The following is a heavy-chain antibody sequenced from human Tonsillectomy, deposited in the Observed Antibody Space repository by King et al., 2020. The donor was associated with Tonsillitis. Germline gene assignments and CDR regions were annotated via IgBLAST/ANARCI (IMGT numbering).Heavy chain of an antibody. CDR3: AGYQLVSASFDY. CDR1: GFTFSSNV. D-gene: IGHD2-2*01. J-gene: IGHJ4*02. Sequence: VQLVESGGGLVQPGGSLRLSCAASGFTFSSNVMNWVRQAPGKGLEWVLAISGSGGSTYYADSVKGRFTISRDNSKNTLYLQRNSLRAEDTAVYYCAGYQLVSASFDYWGQGTLVTVSS. CDR2: ISGSGGST. V-gene: IGHV3-23*04.